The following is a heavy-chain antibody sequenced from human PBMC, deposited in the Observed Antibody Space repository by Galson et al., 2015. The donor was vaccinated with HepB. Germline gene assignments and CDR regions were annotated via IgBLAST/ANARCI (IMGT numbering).Heavy chain of an antibody. V-gene: IGHV3-53*01. CDR2: IYAGGTT. CDR3: VGMTRGNQYYYMDV. D-gene: IGHD1-14*01. CDR1: GVTVSDSY. J-gene: IGHJ6*03. Sequence: SLRLSCAASGVTVSDSYMSWVRQAPGKGLEWVSVIYAGGTTYYSDSVKGRFAISRDTSKNTLCLQMDSLRAEDTAVYYCVGMTRGNQYYYMDVWGEGTTVIVSS.